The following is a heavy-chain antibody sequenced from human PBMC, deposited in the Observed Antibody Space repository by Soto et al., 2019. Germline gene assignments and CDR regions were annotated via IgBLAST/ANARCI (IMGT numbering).Heavy chain of an antibody. D-gene: IGHD3-10*01. CDR2: ISSSSSTI. CDR3: ARDSQYYGSGSYYSYYYYGMDV. V-gene: IGHV3-48*04. J-gene: IGHJ6*02. CDR1: GFTFSSYS. Sequence: PGGSLRLSCAASGFTFSSYSMNWVRQAPGKGLEWVSYISSSSSTIYYADSVKGRFTISRDNAKNSLYLQMNSLRAEDTAVYYCARDSQYYGSGSYYSYYYYGMDVWGQGTTVTVSS.